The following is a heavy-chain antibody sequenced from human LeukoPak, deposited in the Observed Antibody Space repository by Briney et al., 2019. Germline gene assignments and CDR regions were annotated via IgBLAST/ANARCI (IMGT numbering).Heavy chain of an antibody. J-gene: IGHJ4*02. D-gene: IGHD1-26*01. CDR3: ARSVGATTWIDY. V-gene: IGHV1-46*01. CDR1: GYTSTSYY. Sequence: ASVKVSCKASGYTSTSYYMHCVRHTLGQGLEWMGIINPSGGSTSYAQKFQGRVTMTRDTSTSTVYMELSSLRSEDTAVYYCARSVGATTWIDYWGQGTLVTVSS. CDR2: INPSGGST.